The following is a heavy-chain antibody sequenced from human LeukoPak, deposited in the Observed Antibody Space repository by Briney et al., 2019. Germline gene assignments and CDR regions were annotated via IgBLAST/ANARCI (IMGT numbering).Heavy chain of an antibody. CDR2: IYYSGST. V-gene: IGHV4-39*01. CDR1: GGSISSSSYY. Sequence: SETLSLTCTVSGGSISSSSYYWGWIRQPPGKGLEWIGSIYYSGSTYYNPSLKSRVTISVDTSKNQFSLKLSSVTAADTAVYYCARQRGSGSYSYYYYYMDVWGKGTTVTISS. J-gene: IGHJ6*03. D-gene: IGHD3-10*01. CDR3: ARQRGSGSYSYYYYYMDV.